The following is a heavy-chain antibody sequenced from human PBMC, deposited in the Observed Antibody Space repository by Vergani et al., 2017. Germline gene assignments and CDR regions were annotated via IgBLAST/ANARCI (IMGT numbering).Heavy chain of an antibody. D-gene: IGHD3-22*01. CDR1: GFTFSSYD. CDR2: IGTAGDT. Sequence: EVQLVESGGGLVQPGGSLRLSCAASGFTFSSYDMHWVRQATGKGLEWVSAIGTAGDTYYPGSVKGRFTISRENAKNSLYLQMNSLRAGDTAVYYCARSPSRPHYYEPTMGAFDIWGQGTMVTVSS. J-gene: IGHJ3*02. V-gene: IGHV3-13*01. CDR3: ARSPSRPHYYEPTMGAFDI.